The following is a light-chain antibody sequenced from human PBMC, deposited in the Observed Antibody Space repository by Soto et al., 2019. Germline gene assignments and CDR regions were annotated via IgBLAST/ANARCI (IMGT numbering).Light chain of an antibody. CDR1: QTITRW. V-gene: IGKV1-5*01. J-gene: IGKJ1*01. CDR2: AAS. CDR3: QQYGTSRHGT. Sequence: DIQMTQSPSTLPASIGDKVSITCRASQTITRWLAWYQQRPGKAPKLLIYAASSLQTGVPSRFSGSGSGTDFTLTISRLEPEDFAAYYCQQYGTSRHGTFGQGTKVDIK.